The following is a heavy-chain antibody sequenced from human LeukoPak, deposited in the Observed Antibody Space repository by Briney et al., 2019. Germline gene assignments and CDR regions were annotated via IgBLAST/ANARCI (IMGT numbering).Heavy chain of an antibody. D-gene: IGHD6-13*01. CDR1: GFTFSSYS. CDR3: ARDPIAAAGTGY. J-gene: IGHJ4*02. Sequence: GGSLRLSCAASGFTFSSYSMNWVRQAPGKGLEWVSSISSTSSYIYYADSLKGRFTISRDNAKNSLYLQMNSLRAEDTAVYYCARDPIAAAGTGYWGQGTLVTVSS. CDR2: ISSTSSYI. V-gene: IGHV3-21*01.